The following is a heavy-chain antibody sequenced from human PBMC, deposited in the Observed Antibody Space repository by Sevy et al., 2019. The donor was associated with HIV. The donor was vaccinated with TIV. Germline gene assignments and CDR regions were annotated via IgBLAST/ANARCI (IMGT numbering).Heavy chain of an antibody. V-gene: IGHV1-2*02. CDR3: ATGNMITGGRVIATFAA. J-gene: IGHJ5*02. CDR2: INPNSGAT. CDR1: GYTFTGHY. D-gene: IGHD3-16*02. Sequence: ASVKVSCKASGYTFTGHYIHWVRQAPGQGLEWMGLINPNSGATKYAQKFQGRVTMTRDTSISAAYMDLSGLRSDDTAVYYCATGNMITGGRVIATFAAWGRGTQVTVSS.